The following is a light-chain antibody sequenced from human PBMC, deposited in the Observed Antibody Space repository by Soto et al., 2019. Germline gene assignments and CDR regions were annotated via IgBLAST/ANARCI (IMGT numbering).Light chain of an antibody. V-gene: IGKV3-20*01. CDR2: GAS. Sequence: EIVLTQSPCTLSLSAGERAALSFMASQSVSSSYLAWYQQKPGQAPRFLIYGASNRATGIPDRFSGSGSGTDFTLTISRVEPEDFAVYYCQQYGSSQFTFGPGTKVDIK. J-gene: IGKJ3*01. CDR3: QQYGSSQFT. CDR1: QSVSSSY.